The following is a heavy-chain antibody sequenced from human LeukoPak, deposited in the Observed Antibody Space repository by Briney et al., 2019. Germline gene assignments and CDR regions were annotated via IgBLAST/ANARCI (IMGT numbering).Heavy chain of an antibody. CDR2: VMPPLAIA. Sequence: ASVRVSCKASGGSFSSSYAISWARQAPGRGLQWLGRVMPPLAIANYPDNHQGRVTLTADKSTGTAYMQLSSLRSEDTAIYYCAREGYRYGDFHYGMDVWGQGTTVTVSS. CDR3: AREGYRYGDFHYGMDV. V-gene: IGHV1-69*04. D-gene: IGHD2-2*02. J-gene: IGHJ6*02. CDR1: GGSFSSSYA.